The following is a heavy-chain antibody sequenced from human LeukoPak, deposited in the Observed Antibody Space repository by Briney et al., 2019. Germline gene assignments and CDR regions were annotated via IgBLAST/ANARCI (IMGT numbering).Heavy chain of an antibody. Sequence: PGGSLRLSCAASGFTFSSYSMNWVRQAPGKGLEWVSSISSSSSYIYYADSVKGRFTISRDNAKNSPYLQMNSLRAEDTAVYYCARAPPRIVGANLEFDSWGQGTLVTVSS. D-gene: IGHD1-26*01. V-gene: IGHV3-21*01. CDR1: GFTFSSYS. CDR3: ARAPPRIVGANLEFDS. CDR2: ISSSSSYI. J-gene: IGHJ4*02.